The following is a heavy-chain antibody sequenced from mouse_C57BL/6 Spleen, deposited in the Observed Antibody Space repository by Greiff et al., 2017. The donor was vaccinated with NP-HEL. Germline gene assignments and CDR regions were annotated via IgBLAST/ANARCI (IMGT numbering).Heavy chain of an antibody. CDR2: INPNYGTT. CDR1: GYSFTDYN. CDR3: ARKNYYGSSEDFDV. D-gene: IGHD1-1*01. Sequence: EVQLKESGPELVKPGASVKISCKASGYSFTDYNMNWVKQSNGKSLEWIGVINPNYGTTSYNQKFKGKATLTVDQSSSTAYMQLNSLTSEDSAVYYCARKNYYGSSEDFDVWGTGTTVTVSS. J-gene: IGHJ1*03. V-gene: IGHV1-39*01.